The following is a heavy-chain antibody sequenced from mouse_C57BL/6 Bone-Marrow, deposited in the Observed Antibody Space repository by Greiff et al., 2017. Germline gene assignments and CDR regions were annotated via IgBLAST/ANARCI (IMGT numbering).Heavy chain of an antibody. Sequence: DVMLVESGEGLVKPGGSLKLSCAASGFTFSSYAMSWVRQTPEKRLEWVAYISSGGDYIYYADTVKGRFTISRDNARNTLYLQLRSLKSEDTAMYYGTRDGYCGSSYYFDSWGRGTTLTVSS. J-gene: IGHJ2*01. CDR2: ISSGGDYI. D-gene: IGHD1-1*01. CDR3: TRDGYCGSSYYFDS. CDR1: GFTFSSYA. V-gene: IGHV5-9-1*02.